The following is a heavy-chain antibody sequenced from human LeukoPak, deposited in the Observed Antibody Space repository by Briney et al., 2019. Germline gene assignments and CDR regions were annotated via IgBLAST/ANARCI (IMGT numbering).Heavy chain of an antibody. V-gene: IGHV3-9*01. D-gene: IGHD3-22*01. Sequence: GGSLRLSCAASGFTFDDYAMHWVRQAPGKGLEWVSGISWNSGSIGYADSVKGRFTISRDNAKNSLYLQMNSLRAEDTALYYCAKDYDSSGYGFDYWGQGTLDTVSS. CDR1: GFTFDDYA. CDR2: ISWNSGSI. CDR3: AKDYDSSGYGFDY. J-gene: IGHJ4*02.